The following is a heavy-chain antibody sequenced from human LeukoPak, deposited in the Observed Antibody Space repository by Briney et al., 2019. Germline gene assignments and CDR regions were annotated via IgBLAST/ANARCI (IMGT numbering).Heavy chain of an antibody. D-gene: IGHD1/OR15-1a*01. CDR1: GFTFSSYW. V-gene: IGHV3-74*01. CDR2: INTDGRTT. J-gene: IGHJ4*02. CDR3: AKDLTWNTADY. Sequence: GGSLRLSCAASGFTFSSYWMHWFRQAPGKGLVWVSRINTDGRTTGYADSVRGRFTISRDNAKNTLYLQMNGLRAEDTAAYYCAKDLTWNTADYWGQGTLVTVSS.